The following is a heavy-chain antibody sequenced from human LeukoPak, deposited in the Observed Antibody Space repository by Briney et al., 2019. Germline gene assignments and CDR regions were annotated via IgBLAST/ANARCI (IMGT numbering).Heavy chain of an antibody. CDR1: GGSISNYY. D-gene: IGHD2-8*01. J-gene: IGHJ6*02. V-gene: IGHV4-59*01. CDR2: IYYSGST. Sequence: PSETLSLTCTVSGGSISNYYWSWIRQPPGKGLEWIGYIYYSGSTNYNPSLKSRVTISVDTSKNQFSLKLSSVTAADTAVYYCARGGYRTNGVCYTRFAYYYYYGMDVWGQGTTVTVSS. CDR3: ARGGYRTNGVCYTRFAYYYYYGMDV.